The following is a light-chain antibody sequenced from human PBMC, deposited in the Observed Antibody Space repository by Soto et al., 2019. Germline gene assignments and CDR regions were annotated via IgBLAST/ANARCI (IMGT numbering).Light chain of an antibody. CDR2: EAS. CDR3: FSYAGSTTWV. Sequence: QSVLTQPASVSGSPGQSTTISCTGTSSDIGSYNFVSWYQQRPGKAPKLMIFEASKRPSGVPYRFSGSKSANTASLTISGLQAEDEADYYCFSYAGSTTWVFGGGSKLIVL. CDR1: SSDIGSYNF. J-gene: IGLJ3*02. V-gene: IGLV2-23*01.